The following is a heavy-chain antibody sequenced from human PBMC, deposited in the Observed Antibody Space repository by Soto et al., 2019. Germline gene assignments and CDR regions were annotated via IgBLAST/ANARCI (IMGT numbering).Heavy chain of an antibody. J-gene: IGHJ6*02. CDR1: GFTFSSYA. CDR3: THMWGSGLYGMDV. D-gene: IGHD3-10*01. CDR2: IYSNDDKR. V-gene: IGHV3-23*05. Sequence: EVQLLESGGGLVQPGGSLRLSCAASGFTFSSYAMSWVRQAPGKGLEWLALIYSNDDKRFSTSLKSRFTITKDTSKNQVVLTMTNMDPVDTATYYCTHMWGSGLYGMDVWGQGTTVTVSS.